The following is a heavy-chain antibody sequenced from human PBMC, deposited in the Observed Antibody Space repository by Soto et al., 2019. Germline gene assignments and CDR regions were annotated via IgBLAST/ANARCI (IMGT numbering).Heavy chain of an antibody. J-gene: IGHJ4*02. CDR3: ARSVFP. CDR1: GGSISSGGYY. CDR2: IYYSGTT. V-gene: IGHV4-31*03. Sequence: QVQLQESGPGLVKPSQTLCLICTVSGGSISSGGYYWSWIRQHPGKGLEWIGYIYYSGTTYYNPSLKGRVTISLYSSTYQCSLRLSSVAAADTAVYFCARSVFPRGQGTPVSVSS. D-gene: IGHD3-10*02.